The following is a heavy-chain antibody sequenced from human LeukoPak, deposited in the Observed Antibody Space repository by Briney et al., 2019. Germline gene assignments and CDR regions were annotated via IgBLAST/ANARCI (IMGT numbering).Heavy chain of an antibody. CDR3: AKDRVVVTVTADY. Sequence: PGGSLRLSCAASGFTVSDYYMSWIRQAPGKGLEWVSAISGSGGSTYYADSVKGRFTISRDNSKNTLYLQMNSLRAEDTAVYYCAKDRVVVTVTADYWGQGTLVTVSS. J-gene: IGHJ4*02. V-gene: IGHV3-23*01. CDR1: GFTVSDYY. CDR2: ISGSGGST. D-gene: IGHD2-21*02.